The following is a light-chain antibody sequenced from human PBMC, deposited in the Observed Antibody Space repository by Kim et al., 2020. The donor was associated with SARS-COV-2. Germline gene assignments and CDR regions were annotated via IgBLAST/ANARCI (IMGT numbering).Light chain of an antibody. CDR3: CSYAGTYSYV. Sequence: QSALTQPASVSGSPGQSITISCTGTSSDIGTYNLVSWYQQHPGKAPKLMIYEVSKRPSGVSNRFSGSKSGNTASLTLSGLQAGDEADYFCCSYAGTYSYVFGTGTKVTVL. J-gene: IGLJ1*01. CDR2: EVS. V-gene: IGLV2-23*02. CDR1: SSDIGTYNL.